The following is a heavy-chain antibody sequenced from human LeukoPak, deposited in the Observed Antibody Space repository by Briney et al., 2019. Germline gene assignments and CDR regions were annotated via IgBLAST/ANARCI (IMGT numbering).Heavy chain of an antibody. CDR3: AELGITMIGGV. J-gene: IGHJ6*04. CDR1: GFTVSSNY. Sequence: GGSLRLSCAASGFTVSSNYMSWVRQAPGKGLEWVSIIYSGGSTFYADSVKGRFTISRDNSKNTLYLQMNSLRAEDTAVYYCAELGITMIGGVWGKGTTVTVSS. CDR2: IYSGGST. D-gene: IGHD3-10*02. V-gene: IGHV3-53*01.